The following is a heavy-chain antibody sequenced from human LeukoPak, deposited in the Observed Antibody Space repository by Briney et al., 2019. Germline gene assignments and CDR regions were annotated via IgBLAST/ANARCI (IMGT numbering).Heavy chain of an antibody. J-gene: IGHJ4*02. CDR3: ARPSYSSSWLPFDY. CDR2: IIPIFGTA. V-gene: IGHV1-69*06. CDR1: GGTFSSYA. Sequence: SVKVSCKASGGTFSSYAISWVRQAPGQGLEWMGGIIPIFGTANYAQKFQGRVTITADKSTSTAYMELSSLRSEDTAMYYCARPSYSSSWLPFDYWGQGTLVTVSS. D-gene: IGHD6-13*01.